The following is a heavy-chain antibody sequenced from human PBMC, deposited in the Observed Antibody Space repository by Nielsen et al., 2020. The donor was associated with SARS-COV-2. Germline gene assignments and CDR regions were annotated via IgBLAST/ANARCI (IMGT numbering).Heavy chain of an antibody. D-gene: IGHD6-6*01. CDR3: ARRGAARIMDV. J-gene: IGHJ6*02. Sequence: VRQAPGKGLEWMGRIDPSDSYTNYSPSFQGHVTISADKSISTAYLQWSSLKASDTAMYYCARRGAARIMDVWGQGTTVTVSS. CDR2: IDPSDSYT. V-gene: IGHV5-10-1*01.